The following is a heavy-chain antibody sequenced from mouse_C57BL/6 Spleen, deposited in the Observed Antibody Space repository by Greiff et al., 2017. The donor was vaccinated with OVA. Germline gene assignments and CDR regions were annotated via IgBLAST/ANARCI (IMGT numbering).Heavy chain of an antibody. Sequence: VQLQQPGAELVKPGASVTLSCKASGYTFTSYWMHWVKQRPGQGLEWIGMIHPNSGSTNYNEKFKSKATLTVDKSSSTAYMQLSSLTSKDSAVYYCARGTTEGYYIDYWGQGTTLTVSS. CDR2: IHPNSGST. J-gene: IGHJ2*01. D-gene: IGHD2-14*01. CDR1: GYTFTSYW. V-gene: IGHV1-64*01. CDR3: ARGTTEGYYIDY.